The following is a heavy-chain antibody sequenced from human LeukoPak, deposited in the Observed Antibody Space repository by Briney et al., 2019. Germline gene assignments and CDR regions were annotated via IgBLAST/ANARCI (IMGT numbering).Heavy chain of an antibody. J-gene: IGHJ4*02. D-gene: IGHD2-15*01. Sequence: QAGGSLRLSCAASGFTVSSNYMSWVRQAPGKGLEWVSVIYSGGSTYYADSVKGRFTISRDNSKNRLYLQMNSLRAEDTAVYYCAKAQPYCSGGSCYVDYWGQGTLVTVSS. CDR1: GFTVSSNY. CDR3: AKAQPYCSGGSCYVDY. V-gene: IGHV3-53*01. CDR2: IYSGGST.